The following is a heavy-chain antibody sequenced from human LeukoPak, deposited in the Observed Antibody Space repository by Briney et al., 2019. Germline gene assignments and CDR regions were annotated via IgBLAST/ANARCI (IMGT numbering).Heavy chain of an antibody. CDR1: GGSISSSNYY. J-gene: IGHJ4*02. V-gene: IGHV4-39*07. CDR2: INHSGST. D-gene: IGHD3-10*01. CDR3: ARGLSRYYGSGSYYTH. Sequence: PSETLSLTCTVSGGSISSSNYYWGWIRQPPGKGLEWIGEINHSGSTNYNPSLKSRVTISVDTSKNQFSLKLSSVTAADTAVYYCARGLSRYYGSGSYYTHWGQGTLVTVSS.